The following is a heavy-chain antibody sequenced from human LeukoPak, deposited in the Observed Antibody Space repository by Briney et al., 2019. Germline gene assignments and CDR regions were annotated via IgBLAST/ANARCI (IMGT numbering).Heavy chain of an antibody. D-gene: IGHD1-26*01. CDR3: AKDVMNSGSWGDY. Sequence: GGSLRLSWAAAGFTFSSYAMSWVRQAPGKGLELVSAISGSGGSTYYADSVKGRFTISRDNSKNTLYLQMNSLRAEDTAVYYCAKDVMNSGSWGDYWGQGTLVTVSS. CDR2: ISGSGGST. CDR1: GFTFSSYA. V-gene: IGHV3-23*01. J-gene: IGHJ4*02.